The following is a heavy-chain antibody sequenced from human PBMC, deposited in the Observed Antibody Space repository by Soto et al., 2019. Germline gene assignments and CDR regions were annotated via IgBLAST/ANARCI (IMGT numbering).Heavy chain of an antibody. CDR3: ARDHRSGYYDSSGYYYFDY. V-gene: IGHV1-69*13. D-gene: IGHD3-22*01. CDR1: GGTFSSYA. Sequence: GASVKVSCKASGGTFSSYAISWVRQAPGQGLEWMGGIIPIFGTANYAQKFQGRVTITADESTSTAYMELSSLRSEDTAVYYCARDHRSGYYDSSGYYYFDYWGQGTLVTVSS. J-gene: IGHJ4*02. CDR2: IIPIFGTA.